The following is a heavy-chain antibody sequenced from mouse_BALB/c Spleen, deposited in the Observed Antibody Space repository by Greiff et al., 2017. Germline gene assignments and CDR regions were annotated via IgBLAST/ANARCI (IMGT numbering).Heavy chain of an antibody. CDR3: ARSTTVPYYAMDY. D-gene: IGHD1-1*01. CDR1: GFNIKDTY. V-gene: IGHV14-3*02. J-gene: IGHJ4*01. CDR2: IDPANGNT. Sequence: EVQLQQSGAELVKPGASVKLSCTASGFNIKDTYMHWVKQRPEQGLEWIGRIDPANGNTKYDPKFQGKATITADTSSNTAYLQLSSLTSEDTAVYYCARSTTVPYYAMDYWGQGTSVTVSS.